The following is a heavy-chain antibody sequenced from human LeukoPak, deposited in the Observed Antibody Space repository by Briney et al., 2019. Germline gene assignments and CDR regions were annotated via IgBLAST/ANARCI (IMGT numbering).Heavy chain of an antibody. D-gene: IGHD1/OR15-1a*01. J-gene: IGHJ4*02. V-gene: IGHV3-30*18. Sequence: GGSLRLSCAASGFTFSAYYMHWVRQAPGKGLEWVALVSNDGGIKYYGASVRGRFTISRDNPENTLYLQMNSLRADDAAVYYCAKGGEQKTFRCGMDSWGQGTLVTVSS. CDR1: GFTFSAYY. CDR3: AKGGEQKTFRCGMDS. CDR2: VSNDGGIK.